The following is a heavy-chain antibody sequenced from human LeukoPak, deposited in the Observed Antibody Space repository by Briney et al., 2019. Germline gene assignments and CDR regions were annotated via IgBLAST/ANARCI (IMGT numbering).Heavy chain of an antibody. CDR3: ARSRYYYDSSGYQGDWFDP. Sequence: GGSLRLSCAASGFTFSSYWMSWVPQAPGKGLEWVANIKQDGSEKYYVDSVKGRFTISRDNAKNSLYLQMNSLRAEDTAVYYCARSRYYYDSSGYQGDWFDPWGQGTLVTVSS. V-gene: IGHV3-7*03. CDR2: IKQDGSEK. D-gene: IGHD3-22*01. CDR1: GFTFSSYW. J-gene: IGHJ5*02.